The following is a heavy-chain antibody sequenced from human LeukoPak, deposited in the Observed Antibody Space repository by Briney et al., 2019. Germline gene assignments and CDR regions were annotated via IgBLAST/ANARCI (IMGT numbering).Heavy chain of an antibody. D-gene: IGHD5-24*01. CDR3: ARAEMAPNGGAQELDY. Sequence: KISQTLSLTCAISGDSVSSNSALWNWIRQSPSRGLEWLGRTYYRSKWYNDYAVSVKSRITINPDTSKNHFSLQLNSVTPEDTAVYYCARAEMAPNGGAQELDYWGQGTLVTVSS. CDR1: GDSVSSNSAL. V-gene: IGHV6-1*01. J-gene: IGHJ4*02. CDR2: TYYRSKWYN.